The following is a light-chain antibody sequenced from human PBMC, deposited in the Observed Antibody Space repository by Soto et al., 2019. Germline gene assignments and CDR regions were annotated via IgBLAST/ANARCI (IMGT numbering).Light chain of an antibody. CDR3: QQRQYWPPIT. CDR1: QSVSSY. Sequence: EIVLTQSPGILSLSPGERATLSCRASQSVSSYLAWYQQKPGQAPRLLIYDASNRAAGIPARFSGSGSGTDFTLTISSLEPEDFAIYYCQQRQYWPPITFGQGTRLEIK. J-gene: IGKJ5*01. V-gene: IGKV3-11*01. CDR2: DAS.